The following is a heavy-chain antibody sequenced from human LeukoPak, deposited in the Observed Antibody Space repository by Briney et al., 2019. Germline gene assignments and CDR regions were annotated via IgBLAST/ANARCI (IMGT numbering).Heavy chain of an antibody. J-gene: IGHJ4*02. CDR1: GFIVSSNY. D-gene: IGHD2-2*01. CDR3: ARGVVVPAAFDY. V-gene: IGHV3-66*01. CDR2: IYSGGST. Sequence: GGSLRLSCAASGFIVSSNYMSWVRQAPGKGLEWVSVIYSGGSTYYADSVKGRFTISRDNSKNTLYLQMNSLRAEDTAVYYCARGVVVPAAFDYWGQGTLVTVSS.